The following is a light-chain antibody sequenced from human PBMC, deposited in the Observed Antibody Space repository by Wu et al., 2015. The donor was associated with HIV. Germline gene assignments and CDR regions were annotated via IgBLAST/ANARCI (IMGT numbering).Light chain of an antibody. CDR2: GAS. Sequence: EIVMTQSPATLSVSPGERATLSCRASQSVSSNLAWYQQKPGQAPRLLIYGASTRATGIPARFSGSGSGTEFTLTISSLQSEDFAVYYCQQYNNWPXTFGGGTKGGDQT. J-gene: IGKJ4*01. CDR1: QSVSSN. V-gene: IGKV3-15*01. CDR3: QQYNNWPXT.